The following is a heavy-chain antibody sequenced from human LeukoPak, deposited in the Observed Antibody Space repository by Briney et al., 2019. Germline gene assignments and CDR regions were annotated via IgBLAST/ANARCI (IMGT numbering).Heavy chain of an antibody. Sequence: ASVKVSCKASGYTFTGYYMHWVRQAPGQGLEWMGWINPNSGGTNYAQKFQGRVTMTRDTSISTAYMELSRLRSDDTAVYYCARGPYYDFWSGYLGSDNWFDPWGQGTPVTVSS. J-gene: IGHJ5*02. V-gene: IGHV1-2*02. CDR3: ARGPYYDFWSGYLGSDNWFDP. CDR1: GYTFTGYY. D-gene: IGHD3-3*01. CDR2: INPNSGGT.